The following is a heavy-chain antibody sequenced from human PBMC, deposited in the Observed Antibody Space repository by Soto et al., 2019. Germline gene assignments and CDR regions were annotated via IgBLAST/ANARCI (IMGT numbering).Heavy chain of an antibody. Sequence: GGSLRLSCAASGFTFSSYGMHWVRQAPGKGLEWVAVIWYDGSNKYYADSVKGRFTISRDNSKNTLYLQMNSLRAEDTAVYYCARGSRLTGLNWNYGGFDYWGQGTLVTVSS. J-gene: IGHJ4*02. CDR2: IWYDGSNK. CDR1: GFTFSSYG. V-gene: IGHV3-33*08. CDR3: ARGSRLTGLNWNYGGFDY. D-gene: IGHD1-7*01.